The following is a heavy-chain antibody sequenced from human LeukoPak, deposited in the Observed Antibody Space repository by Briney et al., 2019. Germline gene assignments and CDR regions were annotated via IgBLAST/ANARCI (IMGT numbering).Heavy chain of an antibody. Sequence: PSETLSLTCAVYGGSFSGYYWSWIRQPPGKGLEWIGEINHSGSTNYNPSLKSRVTISVDTSKNQFSLKLSSVTAADTAVYYCARVLYYWGQGTLVTVSS. J-gene: IGHJ4*02. CDR2: INHSGST. CDR1: GGSFSGYY. V-gene: IGHV4-34*01. CDR3: ARVLYY.